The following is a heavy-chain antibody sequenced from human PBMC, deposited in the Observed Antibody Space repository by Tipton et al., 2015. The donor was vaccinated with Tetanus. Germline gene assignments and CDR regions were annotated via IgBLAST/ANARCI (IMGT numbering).Heavy chain of an antibody. CDR2: ISAYNGNT. J-gene: IGHJ4*02. Sequence: QLVQSGAEVKKPGASVKVSCKASGYTFTSYGISWVRQAPGQGLEWMGWISAYNGNTNYAQKLQGRVTMTTDTSTSTAYMELRSLGSDDTAVYYGARVVSGIAVAHFDYWGQGTLVTVSS. CDR1: GYTFTSYG. D-gene: IGHD6-19*01. V-gene: IGHV1-18*01. CDR3: ARVVSGIAVAHFDY.